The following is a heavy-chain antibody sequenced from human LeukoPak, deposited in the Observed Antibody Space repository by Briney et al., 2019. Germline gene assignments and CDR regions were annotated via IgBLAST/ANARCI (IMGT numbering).Heavy chain of an antibody. CDR2: IIPIFGTA. CDR1: GGTFSSYA. J-gene: IGHJ5*02. D-gene: IGHD3-22*01. Sequence: SVKVSCKASGGTFSSYAISWVRQAPGQGLEWMGGIIPIFGTANYAQKFQGRVTITTDESTSTAYMELSSLRSEDTAVYYCAQKTYDSSGYYYAYNWFDPWGQGTLVTVSS. CDR3: AQKTYDSSGYYYAYNWFDP. V-gene: IGHV1-69*05.